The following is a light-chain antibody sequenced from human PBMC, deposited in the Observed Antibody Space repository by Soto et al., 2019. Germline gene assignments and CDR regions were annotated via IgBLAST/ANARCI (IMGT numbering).Light chain of an antibody. Sequence: QSVLTQPASVSGSPGQSITISCTGTSSDVGKFNFVSWYQQHPGKAPKFIIYEGTKRPSGVSNRFSGSKSGNTASLTISGLQPEDEAEYFCCSYAGRTTYVFGTGTKVTV. V-gene: IGLV2-23*01. CDR1: SSDVGKFNF. J-gene: IGLJ1*01. CDR3: CSYAGRTTYV. CDR2: EGT.